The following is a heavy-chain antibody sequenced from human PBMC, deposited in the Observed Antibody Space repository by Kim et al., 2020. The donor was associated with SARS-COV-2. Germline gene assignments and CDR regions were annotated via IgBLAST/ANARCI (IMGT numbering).Heavy chain of an antibody. D-gene: IGHD3-9*01. CDR1: GFTSSNAW. V-gene: IGHV3-15*01. CDR2: IKSKTDGGTT. Sequence: GGSLRLSCAASGFTSSNAWMSWVRQAPGKGLEWVGRIKSKTDGGTTDYAAPVKGRFTISRDDSKNTLYLQMNSLKTEDTAVYYCTTLTYYDILTGYKNDAFDIWGQGTMVTVSS. J-gene: IGHJ3*02. CDR3: TTLTYYDILTGYKNDAFDI.